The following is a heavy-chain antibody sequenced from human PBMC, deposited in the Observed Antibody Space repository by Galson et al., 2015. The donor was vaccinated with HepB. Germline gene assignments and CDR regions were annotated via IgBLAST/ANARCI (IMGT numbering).Heavy chain of an antibody. V-gene: IGHV1-2*04. D-gene: IGHD6-6*01. J-gene: IGHJ6*02. Sequence: SVKVSCKASGYTFTGYYMHWVRQAPGQGLEWMGWINPNSGGTNYAQKFQGWVTMTRDTSISTAYMELSRLRSDDTAVYYCARERWDYSSSSGIAGYYYYGMDVWGQGTTVTVSS. CDR3: ARERWDYSSSSGIAGYYYYGMDV. CDR2: INPNSGGT. CDR1: GYTFTGYY.